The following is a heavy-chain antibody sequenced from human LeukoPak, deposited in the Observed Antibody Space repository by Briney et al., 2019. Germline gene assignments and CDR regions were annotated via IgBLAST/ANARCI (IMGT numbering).Heavy chain of an antibody. CDR2: INHSGST. V-gene: IGHV4-34*01. Sequence: SETLSLTCAVSGGSFSGYYRSWIRQPPGKGLELIGEINHSGSTNYNPSLKSRVTISVDTSKNQFSLKLSAVTGADTAVYYCARGSGWWGQGTLVTVSS. CDR3: ARGSGW. CDR1: GGSFSGYY. J-gene: IGHJ4*02.